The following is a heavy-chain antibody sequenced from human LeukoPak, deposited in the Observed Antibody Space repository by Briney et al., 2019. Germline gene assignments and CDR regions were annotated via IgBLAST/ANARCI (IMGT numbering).Heavy chain of an antibody. J-gene: IGHJ5*02. V-gene: IGHV4-31*03. CDR3: AKYSSGYYKWFDP. CDR2: IYYSGST. Sequence: SSETLSLTCTVSGGSISSGGYYWSWIRQHPGKGLEWIGYIYYSGSTYYNPSLKSRVTISVDTSKNQFSLKLSSVTAADTAVYYCAKYSSGYYKWFDPWGQGTLVTVSS. D-gene: IGHD3-22*01. CDR1: GGSISSGGYY.